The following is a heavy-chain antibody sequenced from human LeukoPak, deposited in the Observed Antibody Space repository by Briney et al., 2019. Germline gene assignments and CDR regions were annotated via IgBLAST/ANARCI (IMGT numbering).Heavy chain of an antibody. D-gene: IGHD3-9*01. CDR2: ISYDGSNK. Sequence: GGSLTLSCAASGFTLSSYGMRWVRQAPGKGLEWVAVISYDGSNKYYADSVKGRFTISRDNSKNTLYLQMNSLRAEDTAVYYCAKGLRYFDWPFDYWGQGTLVTVSS. V-gene: IGHV3-30*18. J-gene: IGHJ4*02. CDR1: GFTLSSYG. CDR3: AKGLRYFDWPFDY.